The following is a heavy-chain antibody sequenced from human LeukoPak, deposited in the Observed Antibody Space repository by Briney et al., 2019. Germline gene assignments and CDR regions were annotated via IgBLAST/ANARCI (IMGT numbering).Heavy chain of an antibody. V-gene: IGHV3-7*01. CDR2: IKQDGSEK. D-gene: IGHD5-24*01. CDR1: GFTFSSYA. J-gene: IGHJ5*02. Sequence: PGGSLRLSCAASGFTFSSYAMSWVRQAPGKGLEWVANIKQDGSEKYYVDSVKGRFTISRDNAKNSLYLQMNSLRAEDTAVYYCARDKDGYPGGFDPWGQGTLVTVSS. CDR3: ARDKDGYPGGFDP.